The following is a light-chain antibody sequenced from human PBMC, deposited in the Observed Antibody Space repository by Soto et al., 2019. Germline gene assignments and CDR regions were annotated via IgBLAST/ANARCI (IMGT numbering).Light chain of an antibody. CDR3: WSYAGSKNHV. Sequence: QSVLTQPPSASGSPGQSVTISCTGTSSDDGGYNYVSWYQQHPGKAPKLMIYEVSKRPSGGPGRFSGSKSGNTASMTVSGLQAEEEANYYCWSYAGSKNHVFGTRTKVTV. CDR2: EVS. V-gene: IGLV2-8*01. J-gene: IGLJ1*01. CDR1: SSDDGGYNY.